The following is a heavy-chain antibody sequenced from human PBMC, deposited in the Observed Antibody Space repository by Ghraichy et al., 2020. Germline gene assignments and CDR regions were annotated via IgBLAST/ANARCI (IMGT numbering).Heavy chain of an antibody. J-gene: IGHJ5*02. V-gene: IGHV3-72*01. CDR3: VRGYKGLDP. D-gene: IGHD5-12*01. CDR2: RRKKADHYTT. CDR1: GFTLSDHY. Sequence: GGSLRLSCAVSGFTLSDHYMDWVRQATGKGLEWVGRRRKKADHYTTEYATSVKGRFTISRDESTNTLILQMNSLKSEDTAVYYCVRGYKGLDPWGQGTLVTVSS.